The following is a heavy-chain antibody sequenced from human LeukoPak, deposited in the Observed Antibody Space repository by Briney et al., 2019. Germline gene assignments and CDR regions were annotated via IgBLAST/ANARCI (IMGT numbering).Heavy chain of an antibody. Sequence: SETLSVTCTVSGGSISSGGYYWSWIRQHPGKGREWIGYIYYSGSTYYNPSLKSRVTISVDTSKNQFSLKLSSVTAADTAVYFCARGSIAAAERYLDYWGQGTLVSVSS. V-gene: IGHV4-31*03. D-gene: IGHD6-13*01. CDR2: IYYSGST. J-gene: IGHJ4*02. CDR3: ARGSIAAAERYLDY. CDR1: GGSISSGGYY.